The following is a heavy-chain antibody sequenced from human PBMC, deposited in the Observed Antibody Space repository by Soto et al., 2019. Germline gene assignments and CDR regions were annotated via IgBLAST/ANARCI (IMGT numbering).Heavy chain of an antibody. J-gene: IGHJ3*02. V-gene: IGHV3-48*01. CDR1: GFTFSTYS. D-gene: IGHD1-26*01. CDR2: ISSSSSTI. Sequence: GGSLRLSCAASGFTFSTYSMNWVRQAPGKGLEWVSYISSSSSTIFYTDSVKGRFTVSRGNAKNSLYLQMNSLRAEDTAVYYCAIEKGGATSVHVFDIWGQGTMVTVSS. CDR3: AIEKGGATSVHVFDI.